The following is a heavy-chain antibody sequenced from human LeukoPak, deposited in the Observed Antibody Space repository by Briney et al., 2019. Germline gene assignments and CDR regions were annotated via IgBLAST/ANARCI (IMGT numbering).Heavy chain of an antibody. CDR2: ISGSGRST. V-gene: IGHV3-23*01. J-gene: IGHJ5*01. D-gene: IGHD1-1*01. CDR1: GFSFTSYA. Sequence: PGGSLRLSCAASGFSFTSYAMNWVRQAPGKGLGWVSAISGSGRSTYSADSVRGRFTTSRDNSKNILYLQMNNLRGEDTAVYYCAKAGARGNVNWFDSWGQGTLVTVSS. CDR3: AKAGARGNVNWFDS.